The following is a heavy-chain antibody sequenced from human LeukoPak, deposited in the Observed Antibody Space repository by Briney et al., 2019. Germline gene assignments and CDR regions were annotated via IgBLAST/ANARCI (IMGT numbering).Heavy chain of an antibody. V-gene: IGHV3-7*01. CDR3: ARMCRPTVTPYYFDY. D-gene: IGHD4-17*01. Sequence: GGSLRLSCAASGFTFSSYWMSWVRQAPGKGLEWVANIKQDGSEKYYVDSVKGRFTISRDNAKNSLYLQMNSLRAEDTAVYYCARMCRPTVTPYYFDYWGQGTLVTVSS. CDR2: IKQDGSEK. J-gene: IGHJ4*02. CDR1: GFTFSSYW.